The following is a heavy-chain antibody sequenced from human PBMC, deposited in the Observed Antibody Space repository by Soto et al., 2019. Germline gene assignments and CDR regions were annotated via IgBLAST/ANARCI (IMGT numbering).Heavy chain of an antibody. V-gene: IGHV1-8*01. CDR1: GYTFTSYD. D-gene: IGHD3-3*01. Sequence: QVQLVQSGAEVKKPGASVKVSCKASGYTFTSYDINWVRQATGQGLEWMGWMNPNSGNTGYAQKFQGRVTMTRTTSISTAYMALSSLRSEDTAVYYCARVLNWASYYDFWSGYYNYYYYGMDVWGQGTTVTVSS. CDR3: ARVLNWASYYDFWSGYYNYYYYGMDV. CDR2: MNPNSGNT. J-gene: IGHJ6*02.